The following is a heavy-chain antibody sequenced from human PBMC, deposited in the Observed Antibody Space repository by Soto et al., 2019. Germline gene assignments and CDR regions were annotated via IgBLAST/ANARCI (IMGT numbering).Heavy chain of an antibody. CDR2: IYYSGST. V-gene: IGHV4-59*08. Sequence: QVQLQASGPGLVKPSETLSLTCTVSGGSISSYYWSWIRQPPGKGLEWIGYIYYSGSTNYNPSLKSRVTISVDTSKNQFSLKLSSVTAADTAVYYCARHIARYCSSTGCHRGSFDYWGQGTLVTVSS. D-gene: IGHD2-2*01. CDR3: ARHIARYCSSTGCHRGSFDY. J-gene: IGHJ4*02. CDR1: GGSISSYY.